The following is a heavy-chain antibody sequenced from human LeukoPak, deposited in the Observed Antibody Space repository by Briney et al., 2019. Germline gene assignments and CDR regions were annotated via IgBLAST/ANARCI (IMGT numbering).Heavy chain of an antibody. D-gene: IGHD1-14*01. CDR3: AGPGTYWNFDY. Sequence: GGSLRLSCAASGFTYHTYWMSWVRQAPGKGLEWVASINEGGSEKHYADSVKGRFTVSRDNAKNSLYLQMNSLRDEDTAVYYCAGPGTYWNFDYWGQGTLVTLSS. V-gene: IGHV3-7*01. J-gene: IGHJ4*02. CDR1: GFTYHTYW. CDR2: INEGGSEK.